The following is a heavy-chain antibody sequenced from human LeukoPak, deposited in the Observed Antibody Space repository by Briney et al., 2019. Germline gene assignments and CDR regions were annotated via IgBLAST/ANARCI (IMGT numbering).Heavy chain of an antibody. CDR2: INSDGSST. CDR3: ARQLWLGAYYCMDV. J-gene: IGHJ6*03. V-gene: IGHV3-74*01. Sequence: PGGSLRLSCAASGFTFSSYWMHWVRHATGKGLVWVSRINSDGSSTIYADSVKGRFTISRDTAKTTLYLKMNSLRAEDTAVYYCARQLWLGAYYCMDVWGKGTTVTVSS. CDR1: GFTFSSYW. D-gene: IGHD5-18*01.